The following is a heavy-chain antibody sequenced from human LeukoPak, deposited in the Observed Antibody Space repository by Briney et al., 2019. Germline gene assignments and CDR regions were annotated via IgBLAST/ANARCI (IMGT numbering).Heavy chain of an antibody. D-gene: IGHD6-13*01. J-gene: IGHJ4*02. CDR1: GGSISSGGYY. Sequence: PSQTLSLTCTVSGGSISSGGYYWSWIRQHPGKGLEWIGYIHYSGSTYYNPSLKSRVTISVDTSKNQFSLKLSSVTAADTAVYYCAGIAAAGTWLDYWGQGTLVTVSS. CDR2: IHYSGST. CDR3: AGIAAAGTWLDY. V-gene: IGHV4-31*03.